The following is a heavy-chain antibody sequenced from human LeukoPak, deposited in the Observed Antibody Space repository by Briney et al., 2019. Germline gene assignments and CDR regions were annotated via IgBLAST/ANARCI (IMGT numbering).Heavy chain of an antibody. D-gene: IGHD4-17*01. CDR1: GFTFSSYG. CDR3: ARNYGDYMTPFDY. V-gene: IGHV3-23*01. CDR2: MSGSGART. Sequence: GGSLRLSCAASGFTFSSYGMHWVRQAPGKGLEWVSLMSGSGARTYYADSVKGRFTISRDNSKNTLYLQMNSLRAEDTAVYYCARNYGDYMTPFDYWGQATLVTVSS. J-gene: IGHJ4*02.